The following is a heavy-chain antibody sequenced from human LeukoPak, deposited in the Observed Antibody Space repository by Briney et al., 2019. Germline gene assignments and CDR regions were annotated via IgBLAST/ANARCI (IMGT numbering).Heavy chain of an antibody. Sequence: PGGSLRLSCTASGFTFSSYDMSWVRQAPGKGLEWVSYISSSGSTIYYADSVKGRFTISRDNAKNSLYLQMNSLRAEDTAVYYCARDSRYFDWLRTRSFDYWGQGTLVTVSS. CDR3: ARDSRYFDWLRTRSFDY. J-gene: IGHJ4*02. CDR1: GFTFSSYD. CDR2: ISSSGSTI. V-gene: IGHV3-48*03. D-gene: IGHD3-9*01.